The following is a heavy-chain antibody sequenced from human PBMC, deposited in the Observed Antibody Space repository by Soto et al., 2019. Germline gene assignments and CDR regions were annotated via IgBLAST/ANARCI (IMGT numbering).Heavy chain of an antibody. V-gene: IGHV4-61*01. Sequence: SETLSLTCTVPGGSVSNDNFYWSWIRQPPGKGLEWIGYVHSSGITNYNPSLKRRVTISVDTSRNQFSLRLSSVTAADTAVYYCARGLTMGQLPSHFDHWGQGTLVTVSS. D-gene: IGHD3-16*01. CDR2: VHSSGIT. CDR3: ARGLTMGQLPSHFDH. CDR1: GGSVSNDNFY. J-gene: IGHJ5*02.